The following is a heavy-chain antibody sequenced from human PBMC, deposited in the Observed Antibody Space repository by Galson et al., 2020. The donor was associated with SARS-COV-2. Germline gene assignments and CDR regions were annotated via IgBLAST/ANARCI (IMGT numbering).Heavy chain of an antibody. CDR1: GFSFSNAW. CDR3: TTDLWEPGSFDI. Sequence: GESLKISCAASGFSFSNAWMNWVRQAPGKGLEWVARIKSKIDGGTIEYAAPVKGRFTISIDDSLNTLYLQMNSLKTEDTAVYYCTTDLWEPGSFDIWGQGTMVTVSS. J-gene: IGHJ3*02. V-gene: IGHV3-15*07. D-gene: IGHD1-26*01. CDR2: IKSKIDGGTI.